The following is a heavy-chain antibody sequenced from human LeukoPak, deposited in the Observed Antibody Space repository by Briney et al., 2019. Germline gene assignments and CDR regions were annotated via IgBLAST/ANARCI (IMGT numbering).Heavy chain of an antibody. Sequence: SCAXXGFTFSSYSMNWVRQAPGKGLEWVSSISSSSYIYYADSVKGRFTISRDNAKNSLYLQMNSLRAEDTAVYYCAREVTGSSYGYDYWGQGTLVTVSS. CDR1: GFTFSSYS. CDR3: AREVTGSSYGYDY. D-gene: IGHD5-18*01. J-gene: IGHJ4*02. CDR2: ISSSSYI. V-gene: IGHV3-21*01.